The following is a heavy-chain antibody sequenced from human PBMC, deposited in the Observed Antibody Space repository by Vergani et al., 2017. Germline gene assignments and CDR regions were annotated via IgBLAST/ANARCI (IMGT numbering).Heavy chain of an antibody. CDR2: IWYDGSNK. Sequence: QVQLVESEGGVVQPGRSLTLSCVASGFTFSSHGMHWVRQAPGKGLEWVAVIWYDGSNKYYGDSVKGRFTISRDNSKKTLSLQMNSRRVEDTAVYYCARWGNVKRLDSWGQGTLVTVSS. CDR3: ARWGNVKRLDS. D-gene: IGHD1-26*01. V-gene: IGHV3-33*01. J-gene: IGHJ5*01. CDR1: GFTFSSHG.